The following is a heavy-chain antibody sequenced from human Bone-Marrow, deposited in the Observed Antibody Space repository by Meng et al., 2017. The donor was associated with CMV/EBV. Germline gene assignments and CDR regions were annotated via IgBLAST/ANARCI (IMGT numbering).Heavy chain of an antibody. J-gene: IGHJ6*02. CDR3: ARGAYCTNGVCRDYYYYGMDV. Sequence: GESLKISCAASGFTFSSYEMNWVRQAPGKGLEWVSYISSSGSTIYYADSVKGRFTISRDNAKNSLYLQMNSLRAEDTAVYYCARGAYCTNGVCRDYYYYGMDVWGQGTTATVSS. V-gene: IGHV3-48*03. CDR1: GFTFSSYE. CDR2: ISSSGSTI. D-gene: IGHD2-8*01.